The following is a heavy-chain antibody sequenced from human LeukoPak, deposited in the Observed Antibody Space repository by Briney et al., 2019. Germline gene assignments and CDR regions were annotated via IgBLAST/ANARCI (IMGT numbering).Heavy chain of an antibody. Sequence: PSETLSLTCAVYGGSFSGYYWSWIRQPPGKGLEWIGEINHSGTTNYNPSLRSRVTISVDSSKAQFSLSLSAVTAADTAVYYCARLRGPARQTYYYGSGNLMAFDYWGQGTLVTVSS. V-gene: IGHV4-34*01. J-gene: IGHJ4*02. D-gene: IGHD3-10*01. CDR1: GGSFSGYY. CDR3: ARLRGPARQTYYYGSGNLMAFDY. CDR2: INHSGTT.